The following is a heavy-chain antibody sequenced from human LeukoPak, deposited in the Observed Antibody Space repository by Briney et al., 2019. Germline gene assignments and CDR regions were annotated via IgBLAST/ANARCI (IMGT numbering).Heavy chain of an antibody. CDR1: GGTFSSYA. Sequence: SVKVSCKASGGTFSSYAISWVRQAPGQGLEWIGGIIPIFGTANYAQKFQGRVTITTDESTSTAYTELSSLRSEDTAVYYCARGPVPAAISAFDIWGQGTMVTVSS. J-gene: IGHJ3*02. V-gene: IGHV1-69*05. CDR2: IIPIFGTA. D-gene: IGHD2-2*02. CDR3: ARGPVPAAISAFDI.